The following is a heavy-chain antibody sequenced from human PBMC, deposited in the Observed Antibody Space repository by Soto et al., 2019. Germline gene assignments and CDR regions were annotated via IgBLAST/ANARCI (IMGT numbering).Heavy chain of an antibody. CDR1: GFTFSSYG. CDR3: ARVPQVRQLVLYFLSY. J-gene: IGHJ4*02. CDR2: IWYDGSNK. V-gene: IGHV3-33*01. D-gene: IGHD6-6*01. Sequence: GGSLRLSCAASGFTFSSYGMHWVRQAPGKGLEWVAVIWYDGSNKYYADSVKGRFTISRDNSKNTLYLQMNSLRAEDTAVYYCARVPQVRQLVLYFLSYRGRGSLVTGSS.